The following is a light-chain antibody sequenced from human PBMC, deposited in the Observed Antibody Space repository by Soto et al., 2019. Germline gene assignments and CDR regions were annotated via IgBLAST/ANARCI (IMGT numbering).Light chain of an antibody. J-gene: IGKJ3*01. CDR3: QQLDSYPQT. CDR2: AAS. Sequence: DLQLTQAPSFLSASVGDRVTITCRASQGISSYLAWYQQKPGKAPKLLIYAASTLQSGVPSRFSASGPGTEFTLTIGMQHPEDFATYYCQQLDSYPQTFGPGTKVDIK. V-gene: IGKV1-9*01. CDR1: QGISSY.